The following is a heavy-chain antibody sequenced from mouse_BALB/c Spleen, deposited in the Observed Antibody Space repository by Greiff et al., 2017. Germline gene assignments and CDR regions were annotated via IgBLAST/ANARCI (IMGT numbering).Heavy chain of an antibody. CDR1: GYTFTDYN. CDR3: ARCYYGSSYYYYAMDY. D-gene: IGHD1-1*01. J-gene: IGHJ4*01. CDR2: INPNNGGT. Sequence: VQLKQSGPELVKPGASVKIPCKASGYTFTDYNMDWVKQSHGKSLEWIGDINPNNGGTIYNQKFKGKATLTVDKSSSTAYMELRSLTSEDTAVYYSARCYYGSSYYYYAMDYWGQGTSVTVSS. V-gene: IGHV1-18*01.